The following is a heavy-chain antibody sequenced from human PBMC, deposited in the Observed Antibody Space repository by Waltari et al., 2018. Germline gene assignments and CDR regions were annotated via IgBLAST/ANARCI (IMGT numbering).Heavy chain of an antibody. D-gene: IGHD1-26*01. CDR2: MSYSGAT. Sequence: QLQLQESGPGLVKPSETLSLTCSVSGVSISSNRHYWGWIRQTPGQGLEWIATMSYSGATYSSPSLESRVTVSRDTSKNQVSLKLVSVTATDTAVYYWAMYIGASLGTAAFDVWGQGTMVTVSS. V-gene: IGHV4-39*01. J-gene: IGHJ3*01. CDR3: AMYIGASLGTAAFDV. CDR1: GVSISSNRHY.